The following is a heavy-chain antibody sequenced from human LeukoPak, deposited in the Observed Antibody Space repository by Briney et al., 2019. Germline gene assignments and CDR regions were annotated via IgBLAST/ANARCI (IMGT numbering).Heavy chain of an antibody. CDR1: GYTFTNYG. V-gene: IGHV1-18*01. Sequence: ASVKVSCKASGYTFTNYGINWVRQAPGQALEWVGWITPYNANTNYAQKLQGRVTMTTDTSTTTAYMELRSLRPDDTAIYYCARRGIYYYDSSGRANYYFDYWGQGTLVTVSS. CDR3: ARRGIYYYDSSGRANYYFDY. D-gene: IGHD3-22*01. J-gene: IGHJ4*02. CDR2: ITPYNANT.